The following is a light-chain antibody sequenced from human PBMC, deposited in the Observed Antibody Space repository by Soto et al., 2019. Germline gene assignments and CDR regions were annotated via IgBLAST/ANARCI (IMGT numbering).Light chain of an antibody. J-gene: IGKJ1*01. CDR2: GAS. Sequence: EIVLAQSPGTLSLSPGERATLSCRASQSVSSSYLAWYQQKPGQAPRLLIYGASSRATGIPDRFSGSGSGTDFTLTISRLEPEDFAVYYCQQYGNSPSWTFGQGTKVEIE. CDR1: QSVSSSY. V-gene: IGKV3-20*01. CDR3: QQYGNSPSWT.